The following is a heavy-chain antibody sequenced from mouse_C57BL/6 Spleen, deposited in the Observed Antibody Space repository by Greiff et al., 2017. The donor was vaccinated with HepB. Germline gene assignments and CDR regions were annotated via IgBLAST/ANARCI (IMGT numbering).Heavy chain of an antibody. D-gene: IGHD1-1*01. CDR1: GYAFSSSW. CDR3: ARGNYGIGGYYAMDY. CDR2: IYPGDGDT. J-gene: IGHJ4*01. V-gene: IGHV1-82*01. Sequence: VQLQQSGPELVKPGASVKISCKASGYAFSSSWMNWVKQRPGKGLEWIGRIYPGDGDTNYNGKFKGKATLTADKSSSTAYMQLSSLTSEDSAVYFCARGNYGIGGYYAMDYWGQGTSVTVSS.